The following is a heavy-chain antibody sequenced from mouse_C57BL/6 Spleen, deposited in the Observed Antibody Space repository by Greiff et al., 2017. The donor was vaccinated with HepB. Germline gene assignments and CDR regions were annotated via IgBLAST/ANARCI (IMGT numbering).Heavy chain of an antibody. CDR1: GYTFTSYW. V-gene: IGHV1-50*01. CDR2: IDPSDSYT. J-gene: IGHJ3*01. Sequence: QVQLQQPGAELVKPGASVKLSCKASGYTFTSYWMQWVKQRPGQGLEWIGEIDPSDSYTNYNQKFKGKATLTVDTSSSPAYMQLSSLTSEDSAVYYCARTGSSWFAYWGQGTLVTVSA. CDR3: ARTGSSWFAY.